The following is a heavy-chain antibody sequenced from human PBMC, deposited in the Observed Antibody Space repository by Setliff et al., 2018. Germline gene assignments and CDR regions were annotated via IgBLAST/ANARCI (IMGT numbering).Heavy chain of an antibody. CDR1: GYTFSTYG. J-gene: IGHJ3*01. CDR2: ISTYTGKT. CDR3: ARFGGSCSSSSCYASDL. Sequence: ASVKVSCKASGYTFSTYGINWVRQAPGQGPEWMGMISTYTGKTSYAQKFQGRVTMTTDTSTGTGYMELRSLRSGDTAVYFCARFGGSCSSSSCYASDLWGQGTMVT. D-gene: IGHD2-2*01. V-gene: IGHV1-18*01.